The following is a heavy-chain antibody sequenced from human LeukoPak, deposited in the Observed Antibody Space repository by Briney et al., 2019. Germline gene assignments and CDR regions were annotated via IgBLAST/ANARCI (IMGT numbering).Heavy chain of an antibody. CDR1: GFTFDDYA. CDR3: AKDGSGGGEGYFDY. D-gene: IGHD3-16*01. CDR2: ISWNSGSI. Sequence: GGSLRLSCAASGFTFDDYAMHWVRQAPGKGLEWVSGISWNSGSIGYADSVKGRFTISRDNAKNSLYLQMNSLRAEDTALYYCAKDGSGGGEGYFDYWGQGTLVTVSS. J-gene: IGHJ4*02. V-gene: IGHV3-9*01.